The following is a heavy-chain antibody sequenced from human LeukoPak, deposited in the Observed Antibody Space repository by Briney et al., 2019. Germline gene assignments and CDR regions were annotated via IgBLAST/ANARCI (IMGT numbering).Heavy chain of an antibody. V-gene: IGHV3-33*01. CDR3: ARVVPDYYDSSGYGAFDI. CDR1: GFTFSSYG. Sequence: AGGSLRLSCAAFGFTFSSYGMHWVRQAPGKGLEWVAVIWYDGSNKYYADSVKGRFTISRDNSKNTLYLQMNSLRAEDTAVYYCARVVPDYYDSSGYGAFDIWGQGTMVTVSS. J-gene: IGHJ3*02. D-gene: IGHD3-22*01. CDR2: IWYDGSNK.